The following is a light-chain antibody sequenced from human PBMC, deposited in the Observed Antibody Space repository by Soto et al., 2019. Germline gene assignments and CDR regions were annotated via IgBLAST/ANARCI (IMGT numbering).Light chain of an antibody. Sequence: DIQMTQSPSTLSASVGDRVTITCRASQTISSWLAWYQQKPGKAPKLLIYKASSLESGVPPRFSGSGSGTEFALSISSLQPGDFATYYCQQYNDYSTFGQGTKVEIK. CDR1: QTISSW. J-gene: IGKJ1*01. CDR3: QQYNDYST. V-gene: IGKV1-5*03. CDR2: KAS.